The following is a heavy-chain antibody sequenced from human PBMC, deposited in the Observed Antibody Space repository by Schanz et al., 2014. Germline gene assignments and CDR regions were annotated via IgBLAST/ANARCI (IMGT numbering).Heavy chain of an antibody. CDR1: GGTFSSFG. V-gene: IGHV1-69*02. CDR3: ASARAGYSSSWDFDY. CDR2: IIPSLGLA. Sequence: VQLEQSGAEVKKPGSSVKVSCKASGGTFSSFGINWVRQAPGQGLEWMGRIIPSLGLAKYEQKFQDKVTITADTSTTTAYMELSGLRSGDTAVYYYASARAGYSSSWDFDYWGQGTLVTVSS. D-gene: IGHD6-13*01. J-gene: IGHJ4*02.